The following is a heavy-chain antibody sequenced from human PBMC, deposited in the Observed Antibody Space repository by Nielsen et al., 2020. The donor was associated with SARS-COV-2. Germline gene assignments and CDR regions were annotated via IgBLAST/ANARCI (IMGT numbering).Heavy chain of an antibody. D-gene: IGHD3-22*01. CDR2: TYYRSKWYN. CDR3: AKDPIAGVAMIGQPVVPHYYYYGMDV. Sequence: SQTLSLTCAISGDSVSSNSAAWNWIRQSPSRGLEWLGRTYYRSKWYNDYAVSVKSRITINPDTSKNQFSLQLNSVTPEDTAVYYCAKDPIAGVAMIGQPVVPHYYYYGMDVWGQGTTVTVSS. J-gene: IGHJ6*02. CDR1: GDSVSSNSAA. V-gene: IGHV6-1*01.